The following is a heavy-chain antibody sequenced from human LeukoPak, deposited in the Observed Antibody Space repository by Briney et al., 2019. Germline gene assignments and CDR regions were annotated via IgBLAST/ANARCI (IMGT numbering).Heavy chain of an antibody. V-gene: IGHV3-23*01. J-gene: IGHJ4*02. Sequence: GGSLRLSCEASGFTFSTFAMIWVRQPPGKGLEWVSSIFPSGGEIHYADSVRGRFTISRDNSKSTLSLQMNSLRAEDTAIYYCATYRQVLLPFESWGQGALVTVSS. CDR1: GFTFSTFA. CDR2: IFPSGGEI. D-gene: IGHD2-8*02. CDR3: ATYRQVLLPFES.